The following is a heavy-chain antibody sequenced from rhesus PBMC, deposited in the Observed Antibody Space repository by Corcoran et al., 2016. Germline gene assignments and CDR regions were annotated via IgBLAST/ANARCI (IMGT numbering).Heavy chain of an antibody. V-gene: IGHV4-173*01. D-gene: IGHD6-13*01. J-gene: IGHJ4*01. CDR3: ARDRRGYSSWSGHGWGFYCDY. Sequence: QVQLQESGPGLVKPSETLSLTCAVSGGSISSNYWSWIRQPPGKGLEWIGRISGSGGTTACNPTLKSRVNISTDTSKNQFSLKLSCVTAADTAVYYGARDRRGYSSWSGHGWGFYCDYWGQGVLVTVSS. CDR1: GGSISSNY. CDR2: ISGSGGTT.